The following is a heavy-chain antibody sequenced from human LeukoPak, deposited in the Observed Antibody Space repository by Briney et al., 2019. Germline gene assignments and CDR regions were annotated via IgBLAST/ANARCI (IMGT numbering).Heavy chain of an antibody. CDR3: ARWQEGSGTYYIDY. V-gene: IGHV1-2*02. CDR2: LHPNSGGT. CDR1: GYIFTPYY. D-gene: IGHD3-10*01. Sequence: ASLYVSSTASGYIFTPYYMKWARQAPGQGLGWMGLLHPNSGGTNYAQKFQGRITLTRDTSISTAYMELSSLTSDDTAVYFCARWQEGSGTYYIDYWGQGTLVTVSS. J-gene: IGHJ4*02.